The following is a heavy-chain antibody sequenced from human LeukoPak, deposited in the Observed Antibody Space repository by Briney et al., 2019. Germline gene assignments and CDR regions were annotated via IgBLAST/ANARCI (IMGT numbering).Heavy chain of an antibody. V-gene: IGHV4-59*08. Sequence: PSETLSLLCTVSGGFISRYYWIWMRQPPGKALERIGYFYYSGSTNYKPTLKSRVTISVDTSKNQFSLKLSSVTAADMAVYYCARRMATAPYYYYGMDVWGQGTTVTVSS. D-gene: IGHD5-24*01. CDR2: FYYSGST. CDR3: ARRMATAPYYYYGMDV. CDR1: GGFISRYY. J-gene: IGHJ6*02.